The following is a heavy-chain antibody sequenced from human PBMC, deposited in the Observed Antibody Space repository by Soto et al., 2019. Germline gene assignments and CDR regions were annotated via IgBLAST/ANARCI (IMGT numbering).Heavy chain of an antibody. Sequence: PSQTLSLTCAISGDSVSSNSAAWNWIRQSPSRGLEWLGRTYYRSKWYNDYAVSVKSRITINPDTSKNQFSLQLNSVTPEDTAVYYCARSPGVNITSIVVVIMRWFDPWGRXTLVTGAS. V-gene: IGHV6-1*01. CDR1: GDSVSSNSAA. CDR2: TYYRSKWYN. CDR3: ARSPGVNITSIVVVIMRWFDP. J-gene: IGHJ5*02. D-gene: IGHD3-22*01.